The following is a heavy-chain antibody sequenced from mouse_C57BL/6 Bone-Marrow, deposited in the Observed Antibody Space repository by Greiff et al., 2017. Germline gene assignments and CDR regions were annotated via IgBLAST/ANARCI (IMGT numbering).Heavy chain of an antibody. D-gene: IGHD2-4*01. Sequence: EVQLQQSGPELVKPGASVKMSCKASGYTFTDYNMHWVKQSHGKSLEWIGYINPNNGGTSYNQKFKGKATLTVNKSSSTAYMELRSLTSEDSAVYYCARSGVSYDYLRGAMDYWGQGTSVTVSS. V-gene: IGHV1-22*01. CDR1: GYTFTDYN. CDR3: ARSGVSYDYLRGAMDY. J-gene: IGHJ4*01. CDR2: INPNNGGT.